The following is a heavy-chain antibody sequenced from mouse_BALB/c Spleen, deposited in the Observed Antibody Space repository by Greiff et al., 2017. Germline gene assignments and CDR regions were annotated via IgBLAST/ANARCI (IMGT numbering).Heavy chain of an antibody. D-gene: IGHD2-4*01. V-gene: IGHV5-6-4*01. CDR2: ISSGGSYT. CDR3: TSMITDGFAY. CDR1: GFTFSSYT. Sequence: EVKLEESGGGLVKPGGSLKLSCAASGFTFSSYTMSWVRQTPEKRLEWVATISSGGSYTYYPDSVKGRFTISRDNAKNTLYLQMSSLKSEDTAMYYCTSMITDGFAYWGQGTLVTVSA. J-gene: IGHJ3*01.